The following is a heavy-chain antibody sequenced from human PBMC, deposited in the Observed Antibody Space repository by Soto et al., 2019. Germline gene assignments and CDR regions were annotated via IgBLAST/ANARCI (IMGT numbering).Heavy chain of an antibody. Sequence: EVQLLESGGGLVQPGGSLRLSCAASGFTFSSYAMSWVRQAPGKGLEWVSAISGSGGSTYYADSVKGRFTISRDNSKNTLYLQMNSLRAEDTAVYYCAKATAIITMIVVVIPHPFDYWGQGTLVTVFS. J-gene: IGHJ4*02. CDR2: ISGSGGST. V-gene: IGHV3-23*01. CDR1: GFTFSSYA. CDR3: AKATAIITMIVVVIPHPFDY. D-gene: IGHD3-22*01.